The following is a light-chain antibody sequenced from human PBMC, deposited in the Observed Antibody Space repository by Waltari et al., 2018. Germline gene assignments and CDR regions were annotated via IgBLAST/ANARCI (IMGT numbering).Light chain of an antibody. CDR2: KAS. V-gene: IGKV1-5*03. CDR3: QQYNTYSS. CDR1: QSISNW. Sequence: DIQMIQSPSSLSASVGDRVTITCRASQSISNWLAWYQQKPGKAPILLIYKASILKSGVPSRFSGSGSGTQFTLTISSLQPDDFATYYCQQYNTYSSFGQGTKLQIK. J-gene: IGKJ2*01.